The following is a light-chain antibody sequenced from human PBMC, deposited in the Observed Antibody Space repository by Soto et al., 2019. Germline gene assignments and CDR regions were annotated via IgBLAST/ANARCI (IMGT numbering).Light chain of an antibody. J-gene: IGKJ5*01. CDR2: GAS. V-gene: IGKV3D-15*01. CDR3: QQYNNWPPGEIT. CDR1: QSVSSN. Sequence: EIVMTQSPATLSVSPGERATLSCRASQSVSSNLAWYQQKPGQAPRLLIYGASTRATGIPARFSGSGSGTEFTLTISSLQSEDFAVYYCQQYNNWPPGEITFGQGTRLEIQ.